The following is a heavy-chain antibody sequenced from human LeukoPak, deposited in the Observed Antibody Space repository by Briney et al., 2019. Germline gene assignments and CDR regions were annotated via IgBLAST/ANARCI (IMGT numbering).Heavy chain of an antibody. CDR1: GYTFTSYG. Sequence: ASVKVSCKASGYTFTSYGISWVRQAPGQGLEWMGWISAYNGNTNYAQKLQGRVTITTDTSTRTAYMELRSLISDDTAVYYCAREYSGYDWGQFDYWGQGTLVTVSS. D-gene: IGHD5-12*01. CDR3: AREYSGYDWGQFDY. V-gene: IGHV1-18*01. CDR2: ISAYNGNT. J-gene: IGHJ4*02.